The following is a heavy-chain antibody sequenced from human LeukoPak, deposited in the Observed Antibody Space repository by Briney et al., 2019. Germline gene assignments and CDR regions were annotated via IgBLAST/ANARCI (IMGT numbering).Heavy chain of an antibody. V-gene: IGHV4-61*08. CDR1: GGSVGSGGHF. CDR3: ARTKSQSGSYRYYFDS. D-gene: IGHD1-26*01. CDR2: IYSTGST. Sequence: ASETLSLTCAVSGGSVGSGGHFWSWIRQPPGKGLEWIGYIYSTGSTNYDPSLKSRITMSVDTSKNQFSLKLSSAIAADTAVHYCARTKSQSGSYRYYFDSWGQGTLVTVSS. J-gene: IGHJ4*02.